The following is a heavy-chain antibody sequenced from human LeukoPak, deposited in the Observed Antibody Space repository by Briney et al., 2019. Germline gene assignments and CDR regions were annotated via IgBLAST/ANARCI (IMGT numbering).Heavy chain of an antibody. V-gene: IGHV3-7*01. CDR3: ARESTASDIVLMVYAMGAFDI. CDR2: IKQDGSEK. Sequence: GRSLRLSCAASGFTFSSYWMSWVRQAPGKGLEWVANIKQDGSEKYYVDSVKGRFTISRDNAKNSLYLQMNSLRAEDTAVYYCARESTASDIVLMVYAMGAFDIWGQGTMVTVSS. J-gene: IGHJ3*02. CDR1: GFTFSSYW. D-gene: IGHD2-8*01.